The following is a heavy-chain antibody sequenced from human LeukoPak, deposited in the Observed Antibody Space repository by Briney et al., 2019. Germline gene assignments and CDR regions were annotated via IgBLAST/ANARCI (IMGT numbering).Heavy chain of an antibody. J-gene: IGHJ6*02. D-gene: IGHD3-22*01. CDR2: IKQDGSEK. CDR3: ASGYDSSGYYPFRMDV. Sequence: PGGSLRLSCAASGFTFSSYWMSWVRQAPGKGLECVANIKQDGSEKYYVDSVKGRFTISRDNAKNSLYLQMNSLRAEDTAVYYCASGYDSSGYYPFRMDVWGQGTTVTVSS. V-gene: IGHV3-7*01. CDR1: GFTFSSYW.